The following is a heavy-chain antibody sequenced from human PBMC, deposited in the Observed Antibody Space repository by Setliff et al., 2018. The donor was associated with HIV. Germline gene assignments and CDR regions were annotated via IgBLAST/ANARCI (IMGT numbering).Heavy chain of an antibody. CDR2: ITGSGSRI. D-gene: IGHD3-10*01. Sequence: GGSLRLSCAAFGFTFSNYEMNWVRQAPGKGLEWVSYITGSGSRIYYADSVKGRFTISRDNAKNSVYLQMSSLRAEDTAVYYCARVRLYNNALDYWCPGSLVTVSS. CDR3: ARVRLYNNALDY. V-gene: IGHV3-48*03. CDR1: GFTFSNYE. J-gene: IGHJ4*02.